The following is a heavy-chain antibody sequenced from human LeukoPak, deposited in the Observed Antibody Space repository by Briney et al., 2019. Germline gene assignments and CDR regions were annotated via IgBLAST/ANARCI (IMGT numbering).Heavy chain of an antibody. D-gene: IGHD2-15*01. CDR2: FDPEDGET. CDR1: GYTLTELS. Sequence: GASVKVSCKVSGYTLTELSMHWVREAPGKGLEWMGGFDPEDGETIYAQKFQGRVTMTEDTSTDTAYMELSSLRSEDTAVYYCATLTLRGPRYYYYMDVWGKGTTVTVSS. V-gene: IGHV1-24*01. CDR3: ATLTLRGPRYYYYMDV. J-gene: IGHJ6*03.